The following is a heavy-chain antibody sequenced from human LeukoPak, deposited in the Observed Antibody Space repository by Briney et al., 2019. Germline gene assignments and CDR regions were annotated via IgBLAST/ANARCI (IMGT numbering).Heavy chain of an antibody. J-gene: IGHJ4*02. CDR1: GGSISSSLYY. D-gene: IGHD2/OR15-2a*01. CDR2: IYSSGST. V-gene: IGHV4-39*01. CDR3: ARLGGPAAKLYYFDY. Sequence: SETLSLTCTVSGGSISSSLYYWGWIRQPPGRGLEWIGNIYSSGSTHYNPSFKSRVLIFVDTSKNQFSLILSSVTAADTAVYYCARLGGPAAKLYYFDYWGQGTVVAVSS.